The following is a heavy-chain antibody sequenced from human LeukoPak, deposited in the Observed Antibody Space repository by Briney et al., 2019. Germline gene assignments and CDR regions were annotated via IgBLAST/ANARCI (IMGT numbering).Heavy chain of an antibody. D-gene: IGHD4-17*01. V-gene: IGHV4-4*07. CDR2: IYTSGST. CDR1: GGSISSYY. J-gene: IGHJ4*02. Sequence: SETLSLTCTVSGGSISSYYWSWIRQPAGKGLEWIGRIYTSGSTNYNPSLKGRVTMSVDTSKNQFSLKLSSVTAADTAVYYCAAAATVTTLEYYWGQGTLVTVSS. CDR3: AAAATVTTLEYY.